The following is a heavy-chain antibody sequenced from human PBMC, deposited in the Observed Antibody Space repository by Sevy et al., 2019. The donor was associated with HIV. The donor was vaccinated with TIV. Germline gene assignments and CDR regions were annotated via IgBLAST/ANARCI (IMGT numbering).Heavy chain of an antibody. Sequence: GGSLRLSCAASEFTFSSYAMSWVRQAPGKGLEWVSAISHSGDSTYYADSVKGRFTISRDNSKNTLYLEMNSLRAEDTAVYYCAKGTLVVPTVIYYYYGMAVWGQGTTVTVSS. D-gene: IGHD2-2*02. V-gene: IGHV3-23*01. CDR1: EFTFSSYA. CDR2: ISHSGDST. CDR3: AKGTLVVPTVIYYYYGMAV. J-gene: IGHJ6*02.